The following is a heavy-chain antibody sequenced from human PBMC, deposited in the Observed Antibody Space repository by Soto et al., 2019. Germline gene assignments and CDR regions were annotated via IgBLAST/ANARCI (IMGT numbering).Heavy chain of an antibody. CDR1: GFTFSSYA. V-gene: IGHV3-23*01. CDR2: VSANGRNT. J-gene: IGHJ4*02. Sequence: PGGALRLSCAASGFTFSSYAMNWVRQAPGKGLEWVSSVSANGRNTYYADSVKGRFTVSRDKSKNALFLQLDSLRVEDTAIYYCAKDLSSLGWLALGAPFDSWGPGPLVTVPS. CDR3: AKDLSSLGWLALGAPFDS. D-gene: IGHD3-22*01.